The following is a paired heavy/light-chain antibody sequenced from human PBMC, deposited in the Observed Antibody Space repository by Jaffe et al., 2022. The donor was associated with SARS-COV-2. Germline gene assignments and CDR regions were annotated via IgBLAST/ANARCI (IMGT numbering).Light chain of an antibody. CDR1: SGSVSATYY. J-gene: IGLJ3*02. CDR2: TTN. V-gene: IGLV8-61*01. Sequence: QTVVTQEPSFSVSPGGTVTLTCGLSSGSVSATYYPSWYQQTPGQAPRTLIYTTNTRSSGVPDRFSGSILGNKAALTITGAQADDESDYYCVLYMGSGISVFGGGTKLTVL. CDR3: VLYMGSGISV.
Heavy chain of an antibody. CDR1: GFTFSSYA. CDR2: ISGSGSDGGT. J-gene: IGHJ6*02. Sequence: EVQLLESGGGLVQPGGSLRLSCAASGFTFSSYAMMWVRQAPGKGLEWVSAISGSGSDGGTYYADSMKGRFTISRDMSKYTVFLQMNGLRAEDTAVYYCAKGRGSSTSHYYRYGVDVWGQGTTVTVSS. CDR3: AKGRGSSTSHYYRYGVDV. V-gene: IGHV3-23*01. D-gene: IGHD2-2*01.